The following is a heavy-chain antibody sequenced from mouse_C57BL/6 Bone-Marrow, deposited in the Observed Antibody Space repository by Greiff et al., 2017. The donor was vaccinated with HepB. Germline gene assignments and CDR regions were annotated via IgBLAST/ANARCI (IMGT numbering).Heavy chain of an antibody. V-gene: IGHV1-64*01. CDR2: IHPNSGST. CDR3: ASYGYRFAY. J-gene: IGHJ3*01. Sequence: QVQLQQSGAELVKPGASVKLSCKASGYTFTSYWMHWVKQRPGQGLEWIGMIHPNSGSTNYNEKFKNKATLTVDKSSRTAYMQLSSLTSEDSAVYYCASYGYRFAYWGQGTLVTVSA. D-gene: IGHD2-2*01. CDR1: GYTFTSYW.